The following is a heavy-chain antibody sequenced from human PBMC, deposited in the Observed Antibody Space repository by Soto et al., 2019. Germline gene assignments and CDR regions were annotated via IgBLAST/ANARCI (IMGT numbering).Heavy chain of an antibody. D-gene: IGHD2-21*02. J-gene: IGHJ4*02. CDR2: FHHRRGP. V-gene: IGHV4-4*02. Sequence: QVQLQESGPGLVKPSVTLSLTCAVSGDSVSSDKWWTWVRQPPGKGLEWIGEFHHRRGPNYNPTLKSRITMSVEKSKNQFSVQLNYMTAAYTAIYYCARGGDWKLDYLGQGSLVTVSS. CDR3: ARGGDWKLDY. CDR1: GDSVSSDKW.